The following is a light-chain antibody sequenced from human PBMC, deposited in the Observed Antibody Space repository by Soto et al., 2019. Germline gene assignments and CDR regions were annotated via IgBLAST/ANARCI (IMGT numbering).Light chain of an antibody. CDR2: DAS. Sequence: DIQMTQSPSSLSASVGDRVTITCQASQDIDNYLNWYQQKPGKAPKLLIYDASKLETGVPSRFSGGGSGTHFSFTISSLQPEDIATYFCQQFDQLPVTCGGGTKVEIK. J-gene: IGKJ4*01. V-gene: IGKV1-33*01. CDR3: QQFDQLPVT. CDR1: QDIDNY.